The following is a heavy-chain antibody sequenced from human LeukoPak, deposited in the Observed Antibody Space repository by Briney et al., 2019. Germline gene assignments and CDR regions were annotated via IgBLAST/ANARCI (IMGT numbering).Heavy chain of an antibody. CDR1: GFTFGDYA. CDR2: IRSKAYGGTT. D-gene: IGHD3-3*01. CDR3: ARDFWSGYYPLDY. Sequence: GGSLRLSCTASGFTFGDYAMSWVRQAPGEGLEWVGFIRSKAYGGTTEYAASVKGRFTISRDDSKSIAYLQMNSLKTEDTAVYYCARDFWSGYYPLDYWGQGTLVTVSS. V-gene: IGHV3-49*04. J-gene: IGHJ4*02.